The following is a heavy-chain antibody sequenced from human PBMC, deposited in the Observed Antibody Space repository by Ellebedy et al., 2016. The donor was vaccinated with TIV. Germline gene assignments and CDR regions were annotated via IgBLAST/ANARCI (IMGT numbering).Heavy chain of an antibody. V-gene: IGHV3-73*01. CDR2: IRSKGNSYAT. Sequence: PGGSLRLSCAASGFTFSASDMHWVRQASGKGLEWVGCIRSKGNSYATAYAALVKDRFTISRDDSKNTAYLQMNSLKTEDTAVYYCAKDSFRDHDYVYYLDSWGQGTPVTVSS. D-gene: IGHD3-10*02. CDR1: GFTFSASD. J-gene: IGHJ4*02. CDR3: AKDSFRDHDYVYYLDS.